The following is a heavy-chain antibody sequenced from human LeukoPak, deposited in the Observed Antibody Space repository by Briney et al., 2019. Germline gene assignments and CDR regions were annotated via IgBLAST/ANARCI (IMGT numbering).Heavy chain of an antibody. J-gene: IGHJ4*02. CDR3: ARATSTAATDGRDSY. CDR1: GYTFTGYY. Sequence: ASVKVSCKASGYTFTGYYMHWVRQAPGQGLEWMGWINPNSGGTNYAQMFQGRVTMTRDTSISAAYMELSRLRSDDTAVYYCARATSTAATDGRDSYWGQGTLATVSS. CDR2: INPNSGGT. D-gene: IGHD2-15*01. V-gene: IGHV1-2*02.